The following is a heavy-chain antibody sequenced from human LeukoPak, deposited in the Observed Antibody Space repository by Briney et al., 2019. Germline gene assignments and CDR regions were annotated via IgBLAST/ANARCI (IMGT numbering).Heavy chain of an antibody. CDR3: ARDHSNRGRIWFGDGTV. Sequence: GGSLRLSCAASGFTFSDYYMSWIRQAPGKGLEWVSYISSSGSTIYYAASVKGRFTISRDNAKNSLYLQMNSLRAEDTAVYYCARDHSNRGRIWFGDGTVWGQGTLVTVSS. V-gene: IGHV3-11*01. D-gene: IGHD3-10*01. CDR1: GFTFSDYY. CDR2: ISSSGSTI. J-gene: IGHJ4*02.